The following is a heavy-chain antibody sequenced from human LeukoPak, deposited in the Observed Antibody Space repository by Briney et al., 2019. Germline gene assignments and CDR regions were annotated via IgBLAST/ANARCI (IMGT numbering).Heavy chain of an antibody. CDR3: AGGEEWDRGCAGY. CDR2: IHYSGTT. D-gene: IGHD1-26*01. V-gene: IGHV4-59*01. CDR1: HGSTRGYY. J-gene: IGHJ4*02. Sequence: SETLSRTCTVSHGSTRGYYWSWRGQPAGKEVEWIGFIHYSGTTKYPPSLKGRVTMSVDTSKNQCSLKLTAVTAADTAVYYCAGGEEWDRGCAGYWGQGTLITVSS.